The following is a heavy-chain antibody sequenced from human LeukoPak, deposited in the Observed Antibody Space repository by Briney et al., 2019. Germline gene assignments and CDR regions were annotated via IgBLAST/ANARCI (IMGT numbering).Heavy chain of an antibody. CDR3: ARVPGYYDSSGFDY. Sequence: PSETLSLTCTVSGGSISSYYWSWIRQAPGKGLEWIANIDYSGNTIYNPALKSRDTMSVDTSKNQFSLKLSSVTAADTAVYYCARVPGYYDSSGFDYWGQGTLVTVSS. J-gene: IGHJ4*02. V-gene: IGHV4-59*08. D-gene: IGHD3-22*01. CDR1: GGSISSYY. CDR2: IDYSGNT.